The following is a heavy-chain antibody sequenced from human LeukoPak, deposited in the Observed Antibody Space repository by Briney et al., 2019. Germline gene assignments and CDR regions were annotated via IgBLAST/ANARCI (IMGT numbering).Heavy chain of an antibody. D-gene: IGHD3/OR15-3a*01. Sequence: GGSLRLSCAASGFTFSSYGMVWVRQAPGKGLEYVSGITSNGGTTYYGNSVKGRFTISRDTSKDTLYLQMNDLRAEDTAVYYCAKEIWTTYYFYGMDVWGQGTTVTVSS. J-gene: IGHJ6*02. CDR3: AKEIWTTYYFYGMDV. CDR2: ITSNGGTT. CDR1: GFTFSSYG. V-gene: IGHV3-64*01.